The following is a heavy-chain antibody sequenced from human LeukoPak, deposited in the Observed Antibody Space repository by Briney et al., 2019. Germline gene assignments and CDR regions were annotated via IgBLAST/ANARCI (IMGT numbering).Heavy chain of an antibody. CDR1: GGSISSYY. Sequence: SETLSLTCTVSGGSISSYYWSWTRQPAGKGLEWIGRIYTSGSTNYNPSLKSRVTMSVDTSKNQFSLKQSSVTAADTAVYYCARSRSLEWFLVGEFDYWGQGTLVTVSS. V-gene: IGHV4-4*07. CDR2: IYTSGST. D-gene: IGHD3-3*01. CDR3: ARSRSLEWFLVGEFDY. J-gene: IGHJ4*02.